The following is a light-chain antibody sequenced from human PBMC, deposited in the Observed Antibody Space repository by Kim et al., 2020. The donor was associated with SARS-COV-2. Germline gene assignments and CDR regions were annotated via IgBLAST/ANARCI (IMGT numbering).Light chain of an antibody. CDR3: SSYTSSSTPYV. Sequence: QSITISCTGTSSDVGGYNSVSWYQRHPGKAPKLMIYDVSNRPSGVSNRFSGSKSGNTASLTISGLQAEDEADYYCSSYTSSSTPYVFGTGTKVTVL. J-gene: IGLJ1*01. CDR2: DVS. V-gene: IGLV2-14*03. CDR1: SSDVGGYNS.